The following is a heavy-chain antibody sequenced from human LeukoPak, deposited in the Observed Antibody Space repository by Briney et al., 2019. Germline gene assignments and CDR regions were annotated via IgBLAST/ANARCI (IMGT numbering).Heavy chain of an antibody. V-gene: IGHV1-18*01. CDR1: GYTFTSYG. J-gene: IGHJ6*03. Sequence: ASVKVSCKASGYTFTSYGISWVRQAPGQGLERMGWISAYNGNTNYAQKLQGRVTMTTDTSTSTAYMELRSLRSDDTAVYYCAREGVGASYYYYYYMDVWGKGTTVTVSS. CDR2: ISAYNGNT. D-gene: IGHD1-26*01. CDR3: AREGVGASYYYYYYMDV.